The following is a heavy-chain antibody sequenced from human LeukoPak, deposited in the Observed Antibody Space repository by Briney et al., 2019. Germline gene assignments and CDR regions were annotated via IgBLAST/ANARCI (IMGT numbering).Heavy chain of an antibody. CDR3: AKGWSRGPVTTLFDY. Sequence: GGSLRLSCAASGFTFDDYAMYWVRHAPGKGLERVSGISRKNGSIGYADSVKGRFTISRDNAKNSLYLQMNSLRAEDMALYYCAKGWSRGPVTTLFDYWGQGTLVTVSS. D-gene: IGHD4-17*01. J-gene: IGHJ4*02. CDR1: GFTFDDYA. V-gene: IGHV3-9*03. CDR2: ISRKNGSI.